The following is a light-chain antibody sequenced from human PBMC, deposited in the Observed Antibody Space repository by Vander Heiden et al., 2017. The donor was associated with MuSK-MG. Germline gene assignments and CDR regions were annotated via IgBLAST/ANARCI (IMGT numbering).Light chain of an antibody. CDR2: GKN. CDR1: SLRSYY. J-gene: IGLJ2*01. Sequence: SSGLTQDPAVSVALGQPVRITCQGDSLRSYYASWYQQKPGQAPVLVIYGKNNRHSGIPDRFSGSSSGNTASLTITGAQAEEEADYYCNSRDSSGNHLVFGGGTKLTVL. V-gene: IGLV3-19*01. CDR3: NSRDSSGNHLV.